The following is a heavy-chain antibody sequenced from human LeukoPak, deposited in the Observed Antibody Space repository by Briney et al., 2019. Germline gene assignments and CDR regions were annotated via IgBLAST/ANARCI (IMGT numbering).Heavy chain of an antibody. V-gene: IGHV1-2*02. J-gene: IGHJ4*02. CDR2: INPNSGGT. CDR1: GYTFTGYY. Sequence: ASVKVSCKASGYTFTGYYMHWVRQAPGQGLEWMGWINPNSGGTNYAQKFQGRVAMTRDTSISTSYMELSRLRSDDTAVYYCARAWLRLNPYFDYWGQGTLVTVSS. D-gene: IGHD5-12*01. CDR3: ARAWLRLNPYFDY.